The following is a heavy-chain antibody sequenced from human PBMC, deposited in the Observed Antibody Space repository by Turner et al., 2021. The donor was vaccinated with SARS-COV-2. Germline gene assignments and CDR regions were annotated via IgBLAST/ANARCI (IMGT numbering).Heavy chain of an antibody. CDR3: MGNDHYGSASINWFNS. V-gene: IGHV4-39*02. CDR2: LYYSVRT. J-gene: IGHJ5*01. Sequence: QLLLQESGPGLVRPSETLSVICTVSGDSIRTSPDYWCWIRQPPGKGLEWIGSLYYSVRTFYNPSVKSRVTISVDTSKNDFSLQLSSVTAADTAVYYCMGNDHYGSASINWFNSWGQGTLVTVSS. CDR1: GDSIRTSPDY. D-gene: IGHD3-10*01.